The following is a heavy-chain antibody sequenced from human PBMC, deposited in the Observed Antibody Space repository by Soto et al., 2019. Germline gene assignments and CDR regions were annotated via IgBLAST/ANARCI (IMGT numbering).Heavy chain of an antibody. J-gene: IGHJ4*02. Sequence: SGPTLVKPTPTLTLTCTFSGFSLSTSGMCVSWIRQPPGKALEWLARIDWDDDKYYSTSLKTRLSISKDTSKNQVVLTMTNMDPVDTVTYYCARIRLPVVKLPASQYFDYWGQGTLVTVSS. D-gene: IGHD2-2*01. CDR1: GFSLSTSGMC. CDR3: ARIRLPVVKLPASQYFDY. CDR2: IDWDDDK. V-gene: IGHV2-70*11.